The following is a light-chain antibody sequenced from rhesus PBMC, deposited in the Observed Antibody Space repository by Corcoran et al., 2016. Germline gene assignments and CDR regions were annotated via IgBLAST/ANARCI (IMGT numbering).Light chain of an antibody. CDR3: QQYDALPYS. CDR1: QGISSW. CDR2: YAY. J-gene: IGKJ2*01. V-gene: IGKV1-19*01. Sequence: DIQMTQSPSSLSASVGDKVTITCHASQGISSWLAWYQQKPGKAPKPLIYYAYSLQSGVSSRFIGSGSGTDYTLSISRLKPEDLATYYCQQYDALPYSFCQGTKVEIK.